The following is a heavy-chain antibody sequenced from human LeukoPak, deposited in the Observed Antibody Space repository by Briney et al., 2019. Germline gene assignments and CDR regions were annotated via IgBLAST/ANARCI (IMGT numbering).Heavy chain of an antibody. D-gene: IGHD3-22*01. J-gene: IGHJ4*02. CDR1: GYTFTSYG. Sequence: GASVKVSCKASGYTFTSYGISWVRQAPGQGLEWMGWISAYNGYTNYAQMLRGRVSMTSDTSTSTVHMELRNLRSDDTAVYYCARNYYDWDYWGQGTLVTVSS. CDR2: ISAYNGYT. V-gene: IGHV1-18*01. CDR3: ARNYYDWDY.